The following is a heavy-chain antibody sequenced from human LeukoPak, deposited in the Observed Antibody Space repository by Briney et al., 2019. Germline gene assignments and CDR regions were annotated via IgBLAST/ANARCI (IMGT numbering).Heavy chain of an antibody. J-gene: IGHJ3*02. V-gene: IGHV4-39*02. CDR1: GDSMSSDNYY. CDR2: MYNSGTT. CDR3: ARDDGYCSGGSCKGNALDI. Sequence: PSETLSLTCTVSGDSMSSDNYYWGWIRQPPGKGLEWIGSMYNSGTTYYNPSLQSRLTLSVDTSKNQLSLRLRSVTAADTAVYYCARDDGYCSGGSCKGNALDIWGQGTMVTVSS. D-gene: IGHD2-15*01.